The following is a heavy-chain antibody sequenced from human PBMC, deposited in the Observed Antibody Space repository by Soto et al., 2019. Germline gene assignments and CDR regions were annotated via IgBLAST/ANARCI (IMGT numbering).Heavy chain of an antibody. V-gene: IGHV3-15*01. Sequence: PGGSLRLSCAVSGFTVSNAWMSWVRQAPGKGLEWVGRFKSKSDGATIDYATPVKGRFTISRDDSQNTLYLQMNSLKTEDTAVYYCTTGPGGGVTPREVPDFWGQGTLVTVSS. CDR1: GFTVSNAW. CDR2: FKSKSDGATI. CDR3: TTGPGGGVTPREVPDF. J-gene: IGHJ4*02. D-gene: IGHD2-8*01.